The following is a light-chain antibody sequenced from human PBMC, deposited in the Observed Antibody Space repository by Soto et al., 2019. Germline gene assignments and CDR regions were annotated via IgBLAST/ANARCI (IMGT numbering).Light chain of an antibody. CDR2: GAS. CDR1: QSVSSD. V-gene: IGKV3-20*01. Sequence: EIVLTQSPATLSVSPGERATLSCRASQSVSSDLAWYQVKPGQAPRLLIYGASSRATGIPDRFSGSGSGTDFTLTISRLEPEDFAVYYCQQYGSSLTFGGGTKVDIK. J-gene: IGKJ4*01. CDR3: QQYGSSLT.